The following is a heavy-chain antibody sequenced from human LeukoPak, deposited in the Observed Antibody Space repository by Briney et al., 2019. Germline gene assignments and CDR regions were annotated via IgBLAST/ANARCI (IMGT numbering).Heavy chain of an antibody. V-gene: IGHV3-48*03. CDR3: ARRLRRNYFDY. CDR2: ISSSGSTI. J-gene: IGHJ4*02. Sequence: GGSLRLSCAASGFTFSSYEMNWVRQAPGKGLEWVSYISSSGSTIYYADSVKGRFAISRDNAKNSLYLQMNSLRAEDTAVYYCARRLRRNYFDYWGQGTLVTVSS. CDR1: GFTFSSYE. D-gene: IGHD4-17*01.